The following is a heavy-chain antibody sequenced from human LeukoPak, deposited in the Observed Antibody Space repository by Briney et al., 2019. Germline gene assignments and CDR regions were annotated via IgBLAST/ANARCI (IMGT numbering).Heavy chain of an antibody. CDR2: IIPIFGTA. J-gene: IGHJ3*02. CDR1: GGTFSSYA. Sequence: ASVKVSCKASGGTFSSYAISWVRPAPGQGLEWMGRIIPIFGTANYAQKFQGRVTITTDESTSTAYMELSSLRSEDTAVYYCARRYSYPDAFDIWGQGTMVTVSS. CDR3: ARRYSYPDAFDI. V-gene: IGHV1-69*05. D-gene: IGHD5-18*01.